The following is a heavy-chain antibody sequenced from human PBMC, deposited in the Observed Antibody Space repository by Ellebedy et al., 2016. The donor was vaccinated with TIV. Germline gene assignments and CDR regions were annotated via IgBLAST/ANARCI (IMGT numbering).Heavy chain of an antibody. Sequence: SLKISCAASGFTFDDYAMHWVRQAPGKGLEWASGISWNSGSIGYADSVKGRFTISRDNAKNSLYLQMNSLRAEDTALYYCAKSKGSGSLFDYWGQGTLVTVSS. CDR1: GFTFDDYA. V-gene: IGHV3-9*01. CDR2: ISWNSGSI. D-gene: IGHD3-10*01. CDR3: AKSKGSGSLFDY. J-gene: IGHJ4*02.